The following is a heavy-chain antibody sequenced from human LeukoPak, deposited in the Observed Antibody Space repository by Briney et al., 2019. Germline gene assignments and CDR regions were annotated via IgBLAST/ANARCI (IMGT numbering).Heavy chain of an antibody. D-gene: IGHD1-26*01. J-gene: IGHJ3*02. CDR3: ARVPGGSYYSAFDI. CDR1: GYTFTSYD. Sequence: ASVKVSXKASGYTFTSYDINWVRQATGQGLEWMGWMNPNSGNTGYAQKFQGRVTMTRNTSISTAYMELSSLRSEDTAVYYCARVPGGSYYSAFDIWGQGTMVTVSS. CDR2: MNPNSGNT. V-gene: IGHV1-8*01.